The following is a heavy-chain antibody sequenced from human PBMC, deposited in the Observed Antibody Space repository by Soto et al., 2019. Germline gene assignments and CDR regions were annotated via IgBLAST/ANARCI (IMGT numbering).Heavy chain of an antibody. CDR3: ARVFSSGSGWMYYFDF. J-gene: IGHJ4*02. Sequence: QVQLQESGPGLVESSGTLSLTCEVSSGSISSGNWWSWVRQPPGKGLEWIGEIYYTGATNYNPSLTSRVTMTIDKSTGQFSLNLRSATAADTAVYYCARVFSSGSGWMYYFDFWGQGILVSVSS. D-gene: IGHD6-25*01. CDR2: IYYTGAT. CDR1: SGSISSGNW. V-gene: IGHV4-4*02.